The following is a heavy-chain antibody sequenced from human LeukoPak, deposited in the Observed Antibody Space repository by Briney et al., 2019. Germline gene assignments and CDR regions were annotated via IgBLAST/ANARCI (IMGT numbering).Heavy chain of an antibody. CDR3: AASIAYRSSWFADY. Sequence: GGSLRLSCAASGFTFNNHWMHWVRQAPGKGLVWVSRIYSDGSGTSYAESVKGRFTISRDNAKNSLYLQMNSLRAEDTGLYYCAASIAYRSSWFADYWGQGTLVTVSS. CDR1: GFTFNNHW. V-gene: IGHV3-74*01. D-gene: IGHD6-13*01. CDR2: IYSDGSGT. J-gene: IGHJ4*02.